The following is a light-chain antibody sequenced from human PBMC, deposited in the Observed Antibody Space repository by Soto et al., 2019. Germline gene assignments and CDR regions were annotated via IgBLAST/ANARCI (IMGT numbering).Light chain of an antibody. CDR2: DAS. CDR1: QSLINF. V-gene: IGKV3-11*01. Sequence: IVLTQSPATLSLSPGERATLSCRASQSLINFVAWYQHKPGQPPRLLIYDASKRATGIPTRFSGSGSGTDFTLTISSLQPEDFAVYYCHQRQSWPRTFGQGTKVDIK. J-gene: IGKJ1*01. CDR3: HQRQSWPRT.